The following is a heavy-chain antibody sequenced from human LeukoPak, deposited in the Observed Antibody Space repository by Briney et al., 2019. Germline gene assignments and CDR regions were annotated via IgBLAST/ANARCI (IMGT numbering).Heavy chain of an antibody. CDR2: IFYSGST. CDR1: GGSISTSNYY. Sequence: SETLSLTCTVSGGSISTSNYYWGWIRQPPGKGLEWIGNIFYSGSTYYSPSLKSRVTISLDTSRNQFSLKLTSVTAADTAVYYCAKSNGYGLADIWGQGTMVTVSS. V-gene: IGHV4-39*07. J-gene: IGHJ3*02. CDR3: AKSNGYGLADI. D-gene: IGHD6-13*01.